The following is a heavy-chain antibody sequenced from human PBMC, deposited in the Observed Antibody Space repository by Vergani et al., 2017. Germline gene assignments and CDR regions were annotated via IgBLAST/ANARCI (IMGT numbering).Heavy chain of an antibody. CDR3: ARGHGQILDYGDIFDI. J-gene: IGHJ3*02. CDR2: ISHDGNKE. V-gene: IGHV3-30-3*01. Sequence: QVQLVESGGSVVQPGRSLRLSCVASGFIFSNYAMHWVRQAPGKGLEWVAIISHDGNKEFFAESVKGQFTISRDNSKNTVFLQLNSLRVEYTAVYFCARGHGQILDYGDIFDIWGQGTKVTVSS. CDR1: GFIFSNYA. D-gene: IGHD4/OR15-4a*01.